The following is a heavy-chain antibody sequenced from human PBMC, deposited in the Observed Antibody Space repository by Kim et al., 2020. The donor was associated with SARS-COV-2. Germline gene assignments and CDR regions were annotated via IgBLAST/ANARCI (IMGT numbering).Heavy chain of an antibody. Sequence: LKRRVTISVDTAKNQFSLKLSSVTAADTAVYYCARGRSSSGWYLVQSLNYWGQGTLVTVSS. J-gene: IGHJ4*02. CDR3: ARGRSSSGWYLVQSLNY. V-gene: IGHV4-34*01. D-gene: IGHD6-19*01.